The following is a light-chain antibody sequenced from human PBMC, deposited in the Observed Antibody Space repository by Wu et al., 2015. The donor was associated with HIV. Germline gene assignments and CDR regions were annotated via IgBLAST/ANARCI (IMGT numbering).Light chain of an antibody. CDR2: AAS. Sequence: DIQLTQSPSFLSVSVGDRVTITCRASQGISSYLAWYQQKPGKAPELLIYAASTLQSGVPSRFRGSGSGTEFTLTISSLQPEDFATYYCQKYNTAPWTFGQGTKVEMK. CDR1: QGISSY. J-gene: IGKJ1*01. CDR3: QKYNTAPWT. V-gene: IGKV1-9*01.